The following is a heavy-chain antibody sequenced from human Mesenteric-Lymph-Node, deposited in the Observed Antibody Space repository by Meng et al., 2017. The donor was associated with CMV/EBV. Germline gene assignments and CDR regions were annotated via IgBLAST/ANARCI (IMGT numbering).Heavy chain of an antibody. CDR3: ARGAGRYGHRPDN. Sequence: GGSLRLSRAASGFSFSSYAMHWVRQAAGKGLEWMTVIAYDGSHKYYADSMKGRFTISRDNSKNTVYLQMNSLRTEDTAVYFCARGAGRYGHRPDNWGQGTLVTVSS. V-gene: IGHV3-30*04. J-gene: IGHJ4*02. D-gene: IGHD3-10*01. CDR2: IAYDGSHK. CDR1: GFSFSSYA.